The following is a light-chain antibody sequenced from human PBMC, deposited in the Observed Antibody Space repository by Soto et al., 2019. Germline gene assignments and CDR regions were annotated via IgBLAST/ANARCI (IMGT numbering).Light chain of an antibody. CDR1: SSNIGSNF. Sequence: QSVLTQPPSVSGTPGQRVTTSCSGSSSNIGSNFVYWYQQLPGTAPKLLIYRTDQRPSGVPDRFSGSKPGTSASLAISGLRSDDEADYYCAAWDNSLRWVFGGGTKVTVL. J-gene: IGLJ3*02. V-gene: IGLV1-47*01. CDR2: RTD. CDR3: AAWDNSLRWV.